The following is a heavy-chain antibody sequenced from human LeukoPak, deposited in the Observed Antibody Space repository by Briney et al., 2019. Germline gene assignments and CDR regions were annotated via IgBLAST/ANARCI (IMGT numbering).Heavy chain of an antibody. J-gene: IGHJ5*02. CDR2: ISGSGGST. CDR3: AKLGDTGTLSGWFDP. Sequence: GGSLRLSCAASGFTFSNYAMSWVRQAPGKGLEWVSTISGSGGSTYYADSVKGRFTISRDNSKNTLYLQMNSLRAEDTALYYCAKLGDTGTLSGWFDPWGQGTLVTVSS. CDR1: GFTFSNYA. D-gene: IGHD5-18*01. V-gene: IGHV3-23*01.